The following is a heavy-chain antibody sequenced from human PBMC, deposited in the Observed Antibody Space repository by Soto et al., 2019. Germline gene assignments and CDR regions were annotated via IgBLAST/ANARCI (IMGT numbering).Heavy chain of an antibody. CDR2: IKQDGSEK. CDR1: GFTFSSYW. V-gene: IGHV3-7*01. J-gene: IGHJ4*02. D-gene: IGHD3-22*01. CDR3: ARDIYYYDSSGYYDY. Sequence: EVQLVESGRGLVQPGGSLRLSCAASGFTFSSYWMSWVRQAPGKGLEWVANIKQDGSEKYYVDSVKGRFTISRDNAKNSLYLQMNSLRAEDTAVYYCARDIYYYDSSGYYDYWGQGTLVTVSS.